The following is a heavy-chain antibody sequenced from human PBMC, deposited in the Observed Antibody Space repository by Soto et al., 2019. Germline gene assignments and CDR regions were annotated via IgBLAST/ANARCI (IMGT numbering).Heavy chain of an antibody. CDR3: TTDPVTMIVVVPSSG. J-gene: IGHJ4*02. CDR2: IKSKTDGGTT. CDR1: GFTFGNAW. Sequence: PGGSLRLSCAASGFTFGNAWMNWVRQAPGKGLEWVGHIKSKTDGGTTDYAAPVKGRFTISRDDSKNTLYLQMNSLKTEDTALYYCTTDPVTMIVVVPSSGWGQGTLVTVSS. D-gene: IGHD3-22*01. V-gene: IGHV3-15*07.